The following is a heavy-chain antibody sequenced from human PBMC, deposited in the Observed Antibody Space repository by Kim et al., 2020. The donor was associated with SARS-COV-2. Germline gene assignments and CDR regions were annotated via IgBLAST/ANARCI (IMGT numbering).Heavy chain of an antibody. CDR3: ASSPVWSGRRHPRFDY. V-gene: IGHV1-69*01. Sequence: KCQGRVTITADESTSTAYMELSSLRSEDTAVYYCASSPVWSGRRHPRFDYWGQGTLVTVSS. D-gene: IGHD3-3*01. J-gene: IGHJ4*02.